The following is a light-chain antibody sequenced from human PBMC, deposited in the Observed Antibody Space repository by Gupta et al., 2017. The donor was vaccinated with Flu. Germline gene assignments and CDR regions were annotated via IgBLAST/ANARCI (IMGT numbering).Light chain of an antibody. CDR3: LHADSFPPT. CDR2: PAS. CDR1: QVIYSQ. Sequence: DIQMTQSPSSVSASVGDRVTVTCRASQVIYSQLGWYQQKPGKAPKLLIYPASTVQSGVPSRFSGSGSETDFTLTITSLQPEDAATYYCLHADSFPPTFGGGSKVEIK. V-gene: IGKV1-12*01. J-gene: IGKJ4*01.